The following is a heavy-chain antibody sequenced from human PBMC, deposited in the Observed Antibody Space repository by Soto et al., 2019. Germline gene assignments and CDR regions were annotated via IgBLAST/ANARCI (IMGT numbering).Heavy chain of an antibody. CDR3: ARAYSSRWWWKY. Sequence: SPGLCSASCGFSVCSYEIDGLRQAPGKGLEWVSYISSSGSTIYYADSVKGRFTISRDNAKNSLYLQMNSLRAEDTAVYYCARAYSSRWWWKYWRQGTLVTGSS. CDR1: GFSVCSYE. J-gene: IGHJ4*02. V-gene: IGHV3-48*03. CDR2: ISSSGSTI. D-gene: IGHD6-19*01.